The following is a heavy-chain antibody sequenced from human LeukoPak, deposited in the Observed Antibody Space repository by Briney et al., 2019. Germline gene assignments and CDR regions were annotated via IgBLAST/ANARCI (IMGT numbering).Heavy chain of an antibody. CDR3: AREPRSPGGRGRPFDF. Sequence: KPSETLSFTCTVSGGSISSYFWSWIRQPPGKGLEWIGYIYYSGTTNYNPSLKSRVTISVDTSKNQFSLRLSSVTAADTAVYYCAREPRSPGGRGRPFDFWGQETLVTVSS. CDR2: IYYSGTT. CDR1: GGSISSYF. V-gene: IGHV4-59*01. D-gene: IGHD2-15*01. J-gene: IGHJ4*02.